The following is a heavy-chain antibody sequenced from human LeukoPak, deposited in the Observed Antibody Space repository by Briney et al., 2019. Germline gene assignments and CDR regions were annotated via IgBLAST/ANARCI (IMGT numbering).Heavy chain of an antibody. J-gene: IGHJ4*02. CDR2: IRYDGSNK. CDR3: AKADIVVVPAATVSDY. D-gene: IGHD2-2*01. V-gene: IGHV3-30*02. Sequence: GGSLRLSCAASGFAFSSYGMHWVRQAPGKGLEWVAFIRYDGSNKYYADSVKGRFTISRDNSKNTLYLQMNSLRAEDTAVYYCAKADIVVVPAATVSDYWGQGTLVTVSS. CDR1: GFAFSSYG.